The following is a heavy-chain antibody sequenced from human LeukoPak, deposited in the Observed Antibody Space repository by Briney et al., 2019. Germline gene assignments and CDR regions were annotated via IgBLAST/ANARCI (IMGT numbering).Heavy chain of an antibody. D-gene: IGHD2-15*01. V-gene: IGHV4-59*01. CDR2: IYYSGST. CDR3: AGGYCSGGSCYYPFDY. J-gene: IGHJ4*02. Sequence: SETLSLTCTVSGGSISSYYWSCIRQPPGKGLEWIGYIYYSGSTNYNPSLKSRVTISVDTSKNQFSLKLSSVTAADTAVYYCAGGYCSGGSCYYPFDYWGQGTLVTVSS. CDR1: GGSISSYY.